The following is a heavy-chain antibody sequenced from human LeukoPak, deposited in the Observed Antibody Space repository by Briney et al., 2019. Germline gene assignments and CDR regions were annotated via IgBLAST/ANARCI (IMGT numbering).Heavy chain of an antibody. Sequence: SETLSLTCAVYGGSFSGYYWSWIRQPPGKGLEWIGEINHSGSTNYNPSLKSRVTISVDTSKNQFSLKLSSVTAADTAVYYCARERRSGYYGSGVGYYFDYWGQGTLVTVSS. CDR1: GGSFSGYY. V-gene: IGHV4-34*01. CDR3: ARERRSGYYGSGVGYYFDY. D-gene: IGHD3-10*01. J-gene: IGHJ4*02. CDR2: INHSGST.